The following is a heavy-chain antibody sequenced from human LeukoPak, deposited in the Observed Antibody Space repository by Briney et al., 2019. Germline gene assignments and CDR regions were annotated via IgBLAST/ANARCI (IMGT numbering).Heavy chain of an antibody. CDR3: ARTSTADFDWLPSFDY. D-gene: IGHD3-9*01. J-gene: IGHJ4*02. CDR2: IYLSGGP. Sequence: SETLSLTPTVSGYSISSGYYWGWIRRPPGKGLEWIGSIYLSGGPYYNPSPKSRVTIPEDTSKNRFSLKLSSVTAADTAVYYCARTSTADFDWLPSFDYWGQGTLVTVSS. CDR1: GYSISSGYY. V-gene: IGHV4-38-2*02.